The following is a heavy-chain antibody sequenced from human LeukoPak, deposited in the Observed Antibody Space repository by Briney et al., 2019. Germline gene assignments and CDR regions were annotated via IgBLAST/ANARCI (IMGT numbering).Heavy chain of an antibody. CDR1: GFTFSSYA. J-gene: IGHJ4*02. CDR2: ISGSGGST. Sequence: PGGSLRLSCAASGFTFSSYAMSWVRQAPGKGLEWVSAISGSGGSTYYADSVKGRFTISRDNSKNTLYLQMNSLRAEDTAVYYCISGGDSSGYYPSYFDYWGQGTLVTVSS. D-gene: IGHD3-22*01. V-gene: IGHV3-23*01. CDR3: ISGGDSSGYYPSYFDY.